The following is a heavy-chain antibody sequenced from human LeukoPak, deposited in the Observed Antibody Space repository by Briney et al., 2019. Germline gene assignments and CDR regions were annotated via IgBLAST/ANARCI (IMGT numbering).Heavy chain of an antibody. Sequence: ASVKVSCRASGYTFTSYWIGWVRQMPGKGLEWMGIIYPGDSDTRYSPSFQGQVTISADKSISTAYLQWSSLKASDTAMYYCARHVPSYYYMDVWGKGTTVTVSS. CDR1: GYTFTSYW. V-gene: IGHV5-51*01. J-gene: IGHJ6*03. CDR2: IYPGDSDT. CDR3: ARHVPSYYYMDV.